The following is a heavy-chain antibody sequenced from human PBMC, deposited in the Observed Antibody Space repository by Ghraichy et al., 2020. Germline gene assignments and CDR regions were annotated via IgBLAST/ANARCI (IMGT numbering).Heavy chain of an antibody. CDR3: ARGGKTSQDPPEI. CDR1: GVSITSGGYY. J-gene: IGHJ4*02. V-gene: IGHV4-31*01. Sequence: LRLSCTVSGVSITSGGYYWHWIRQHPGGGLEWIGYIYHSERTYSSPSLKSPITMSLDTSKNQFSLYMTSVTAADTAIYFYARGGKTSQDPPEIWGQGTLVTVSS. D-gene: IGHD3-16*01. CDR2: IYHSERT.